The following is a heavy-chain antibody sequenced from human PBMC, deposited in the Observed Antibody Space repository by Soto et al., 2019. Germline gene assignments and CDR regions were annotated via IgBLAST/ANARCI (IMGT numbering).Heavy chain of an antibody. CDR1: GLTFSDCY. J-gene: IGHJ6*02. Sequence: QVQLVESGGGLVQPGGSLRLSCAASGLTFSDCYMNWIRQAPGKGLEWVSYISSSGSSINYADSVKGRFTISRDNAXNSLYLQMNSLRAEDTAMYYCARVRFGEWGYAMDVWGQGTTVTVSS. D-gene: IGHD3-10*01. CDR2: ISSSGSSI. V-gene: IGHV3-11*01. CDR3: ARVRFGEWGYAMDV.